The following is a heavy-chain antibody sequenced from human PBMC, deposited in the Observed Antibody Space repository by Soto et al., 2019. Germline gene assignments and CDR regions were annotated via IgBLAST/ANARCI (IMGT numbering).Heavy chain of an antibody. CDR2: ISYDGGNE. D-gene: IGHD6-13*01. CDR1: GFTFSNFA. CDR3: ARRIPVSGPYGAFDI. Sequence: QVQLVESGGGVVQPGRSLRLSCAASGFTFSNFAMYWVRQAPAKGLEWMAVISYDGGNENYADSVKGRFTISRDNSENTLYLQMSSLRPEDTAVYYCARRIPVSGPYGAFDIWGPGTMVIVSS. J-gene: IGHJ3*02. V-gene: IGHV3-30*03.